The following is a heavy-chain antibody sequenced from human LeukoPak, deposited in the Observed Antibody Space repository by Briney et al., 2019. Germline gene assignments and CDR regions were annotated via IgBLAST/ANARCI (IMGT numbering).Heavy chain of an antibody. CDR1: GDSITTYY. CDR3: ARDGSNWSNDYYHGVDV. V-gene: IGHV4-59*01. CDR2: VYYSGSA. Sequence: SETLSLTCTISGDSITTYYWSWIRQPPGKGLEWLGYVYYSGSATYNPSLKSRVTISVDTSKNQFSLRLSSVTAADTAVYYCARDGSNWSNDYYHGVDVWGQGTTVTVSS. D-gene: IGHD4-11*01. J-gene: IGHJ6*02.